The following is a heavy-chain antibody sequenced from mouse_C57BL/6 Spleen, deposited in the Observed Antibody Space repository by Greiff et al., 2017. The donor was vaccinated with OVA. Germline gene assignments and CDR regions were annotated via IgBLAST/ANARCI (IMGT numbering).Heavy chain of an antibody. D-gene: IGHD1-1*01. CDR3: ARDHYYGSSYRWYFDV. V-gene: IGHV7-3*01. Sequence: DVMLVESGGGLVQPGGSLSLSCAASGFTFTDYYMSWVRQPPGKALEWLGFIRNKANGYTTEYSASVKGRFTISRDNSQSILYLQMNALRAEDSATYYCARDHYYGSSYRWYFDVWGTGTTVTVSS. CDR1: GFTFTDYY. J-gene: IGHJ1*03. CDR2: IRNKANGYTT.